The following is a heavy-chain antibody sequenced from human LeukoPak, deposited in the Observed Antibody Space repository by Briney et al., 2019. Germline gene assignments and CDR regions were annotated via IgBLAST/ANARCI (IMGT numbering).Heavy chain of an antibody. V-gene: IGHV1-2*02. CDR2: INPNSGGT. J-gene: IGHJ4*02. Sequence: ASVKVSCKASGYSFTGHYMHWVRQAPGQGLEWMGWINPNSGGTNYAQKFQGRVTMTRDTSISTAYMELSRLRSDDTAVYYCARDFSSSHFYQFDYWGQGTLVTVSS. CDR1: GYSFTGHY. D-gene: IGHD6-13*01. CDR3: ARDFSSSHFYQFDY.